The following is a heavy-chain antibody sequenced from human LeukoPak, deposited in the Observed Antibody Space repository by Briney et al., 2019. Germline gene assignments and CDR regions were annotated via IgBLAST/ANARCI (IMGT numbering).Heavy chain of an antibody. CDR1: GSSGTTNY. J-gene: IGHJ3*01. CDR2: VYGGDTT. D-gene: IGHD4-17*01. CDR3: TTSVALRAFDV. V-gene: IGHV3-66*01. Sequence: PGGSLRLSCAASGSSGTTNYMSWVRQAPGKGLEFVSIVYGGDTTVYADSVKGRFTISRDTSKNTLFLQMSSLTVEDTAVYYCTTSVALRAFDVWGQGTMVTVS.